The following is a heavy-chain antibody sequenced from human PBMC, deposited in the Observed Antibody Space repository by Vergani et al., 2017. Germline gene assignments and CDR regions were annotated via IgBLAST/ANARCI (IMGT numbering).Heavy chain of an antibody. CDR2: IYHSWGA. CDR3: ARTESFILRYCHWAL. V-gene: IGHV4-39*01. Sequence: QLHLQESGPGLVKPSETLSLTCTVSGGSITSSSYYWGWIRQPPGKGLEWIGNIYHSWGAYYNPSLKGRVTISVDTSKNQFSLEVTDVTAADTAIYFCARTESFILRYCHWALWGQGSLVTVSS. J-gene: IGHJ4*02. CDR1: GGSITSSSYY. D-gene: IGHD3-9*01.